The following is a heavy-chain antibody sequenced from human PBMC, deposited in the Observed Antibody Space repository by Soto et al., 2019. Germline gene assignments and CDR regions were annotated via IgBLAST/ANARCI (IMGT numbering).Heavy chain of an antibody. D-gene: IGHD6-13*01. CDR3: TSPDTYSSSWSRHWLL. V-gene: IGHV1-69*01. J-gene: IGHJ4*02. CDR1: GGTFSSYA. Sequence: QVQLVQSGAEVKKPGSSVKVSCKASGGTFSSYAISWVRQAPGQGLEWMGGIIPIFGTANYAQKFQGRVTITADESTRPAYMELSSLRSEDTAVYYCTSPDTYSSSWSRHWLLWCQGTLVTVSS. CDR2: IIPIFGTA.